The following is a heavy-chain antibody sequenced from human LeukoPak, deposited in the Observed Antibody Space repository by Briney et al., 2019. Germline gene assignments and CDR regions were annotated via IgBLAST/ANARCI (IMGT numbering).Heavy chain of an antibody. V-gene: IGHV3-7*01. CDR1: GFTFSSYW. CDR3: ARDSGAMAYYFDY. CDR2: MNQDGSEK. Sequence: GGSLRLSCAASGFTFSSYWMSWVRQAPGKGLEWVANMNQDGSEKYYVDSVKGRFTISRDNAKNSLYLQMNSLRAEDTAVYYCARDSGAMAYYFDYWGQGTLVTVSS. J-gene: IGHJ4*02. D-gene: IGHD1-26*01.